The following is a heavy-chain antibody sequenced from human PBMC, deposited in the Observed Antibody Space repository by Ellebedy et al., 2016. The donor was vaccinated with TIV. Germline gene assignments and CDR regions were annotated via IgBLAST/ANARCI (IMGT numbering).Heavy chain of an antibody. V-gene: IGHV3-30*02. Sequence: PGGSLRLSCVASGFSFNTYGMHWVRQAPGKGLEWVAFKRFDGRNEYNGDSVKGRFIISRDLSKNTLYLQMNRLSSDDTGIYYCTRETNPPPGALAGTGFDCWGQGTLVVVSS. J-gene: IGHJ4*02. CDR1: GFSFNTYG. CDR3: TRETNPPPGALAGTGFDC. D-gene: IGHD6-19*01. CDR2: KRFDGRNE.